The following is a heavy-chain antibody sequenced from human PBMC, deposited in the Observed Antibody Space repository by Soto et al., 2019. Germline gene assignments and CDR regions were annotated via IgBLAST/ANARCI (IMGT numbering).Heavy chain of an antibody. D-gene: IGHD1-26*01. CDR1: GFTFSSYG. CDR3: ARDPNQYHPLVYWVDY. J-gene: IGHJ4*02. CDR2: ISYDGSEK. Sequence: QVQLVQSGGGVVQPGRSLRLSCAASGFTFSSYGMHWVRQCPGKGLEWVAVISYDGSEKYYADSVRGRFTISRDDSENTLFLQMNSLRAEDTAVYYCARDPNQYHPLVYWVDYWGQGTLVTVSS. V-gene: IGHV3-30*03.